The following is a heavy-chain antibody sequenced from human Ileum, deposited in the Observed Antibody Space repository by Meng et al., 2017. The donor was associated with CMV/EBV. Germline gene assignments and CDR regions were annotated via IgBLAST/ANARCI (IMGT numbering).Heavy chain of an antibody. CDR2: IYWEDDG. D-gene: IGHD4/OR15-4a*01. CDR1: FSLTTSGVG. Sequence: FSLTTSGVGVAWISQPTGKTLEWLAGIYWEDDGRYSPALKSRLTITKDTSKNQVVLTMTNMDPMDTATYYCARAIRVQLWSYQFDYWGQGTLVTVSS. J-gene: IGHJ4*02. CDR3: ARAIRVQLWSYQFDY. V-gene: IGHV2-5*02.